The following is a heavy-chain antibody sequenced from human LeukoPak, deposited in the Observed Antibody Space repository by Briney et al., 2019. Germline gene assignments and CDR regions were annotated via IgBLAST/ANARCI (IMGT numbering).Heavy chain of an antibody. J-gene: IGHJ4*02. D-gene: IGHD4-17*01. Sequence: PSETLSLTCTVSGGSISSYYWSWIRQPPGKGLEWIGYIYYSGSTNYNPSLKSRVTISVDTSKNQFSLKLSSVTAADTAVYYCARGISKDDTVTTSSYFDYWGQGTLVTVPS. V-gene: IGHV4-59*01. CDR1: GGSISSYY. CDR2: IYYSGST. CDR3: ARGISKDDTVTTSSYFDY.